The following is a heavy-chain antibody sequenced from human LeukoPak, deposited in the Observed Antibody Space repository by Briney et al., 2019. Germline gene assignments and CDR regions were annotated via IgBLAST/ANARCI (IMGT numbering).Heavy chain of an antibody. CDR1: GYSISSGYY. J-gene: IGHJ3*02. CDR3: ARASSSWQPEDAFDI. Sequence: SETLSLTCTVSGYSISSGYYWGWIRQPPGKGLEWIGSIYHSGSTYYNPSLKSRVTISVDTSKNQFSLKVSSMTAAETAVYYCARASSSWQPEDAFDIWGQGTMVTVSS. D-gene: IGHD6-13*01. CDR2: IYHSGST. V-gene: IGHV4-38-2*02.